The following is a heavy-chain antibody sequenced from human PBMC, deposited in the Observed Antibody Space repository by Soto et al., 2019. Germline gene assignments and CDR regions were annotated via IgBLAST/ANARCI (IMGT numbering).Heavy chain of an antibody. CDR3: ARGGRFWGYFDY. CDR2: INHSGST. D-gene: IGHD3-16*01. J-gene: IGHJ4*02. CDR1: GGSFSGYY. Sequence: QVQLQQWGAGLLKPSETLSLTCAVYGGSFSGYYWSCIRQPPGKGLEWIGEINHSGSTNYNPSLKSRVNISVDTSKNLFSLKLSSVTAADTAVYYCARGGRFWGYFDYWGQGTLVTVSS. V-gene: IGHV4-34*01.